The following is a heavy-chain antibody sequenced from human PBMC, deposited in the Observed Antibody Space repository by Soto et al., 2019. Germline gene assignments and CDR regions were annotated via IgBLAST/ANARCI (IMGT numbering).Heavy chain of an antibody. D-gene: IGHD3-22*01. V-gene: IGHV4-39*01. CDR3: AGGSGSYYFPNF. Sequence: SETLSLTCTVSGASITSSSYYWGWVRQPPGEGLEWIGTIYYSGNTYYNPSLKSQVTISVDTSKNQFSLKLSSMTAADTAVYFCAGGSGSYYFPNFWGQGTLVTVSS. CDR1: GASITSSSYY. J-gene: IGHJ1*01. CDR2: IYYSGNT.